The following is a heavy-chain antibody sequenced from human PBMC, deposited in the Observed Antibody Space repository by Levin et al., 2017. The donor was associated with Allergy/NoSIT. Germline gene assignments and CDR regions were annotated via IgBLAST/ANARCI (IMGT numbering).Heavy chain of an antibody. Sequence: KAGGSLRLSCAASGLTFSSYTMNWVRQAPGKGLEWVSSISTRSSFIYYADSVKGRFTISRDNARNSVFLQMNSLRAEDTAVYYCSSHTVVTLDDLEYWGQGTLVFVSS. J-gene: IGHJ4*02. CDR3: SSHTVVTLDDLEY. D-gene: IGHD4-23*01. CDR2: ISTRSSFI. CDR1: GLTFSSYT. V-gene: IGHV3-21*01.